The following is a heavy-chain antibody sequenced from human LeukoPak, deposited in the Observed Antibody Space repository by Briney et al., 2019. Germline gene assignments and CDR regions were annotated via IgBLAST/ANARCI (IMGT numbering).Heavy chain of an antibody. CDR3: ARVDYGGNSAFDY. J-gene: IGHJ4*02. V-gene: IGHV1-46*01. Sequence: GASVKVSCKAFGYTFTSNYMHWVRQAPGQGPEWMGVISPSGGSTTYAQKFQGRVTLTRDMSTSTDYLELSSLRSEDTAVCYCARVDYGGNSAFDYWGQGTLVTVSS. CDR2: ISPSGGST. CDR1: GYTFTSNY. D-gene: IGHD4-23*01.